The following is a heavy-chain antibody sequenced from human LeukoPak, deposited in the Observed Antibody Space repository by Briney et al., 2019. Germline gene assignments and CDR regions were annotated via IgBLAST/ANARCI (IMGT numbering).Heavy chain of an antibody. CDR2: IKGDGSEK. Sequence: GSLRLSXAASGFTFSTYWMSWARQAPGKGLEWVANIKGDGSEKNYVGSVKGRFTISRDNAKNSLYLQMNSLRAEDTAVYYCAKDTPFGGNWGQGTLVTVSS. V-gene: IGHV3-7*01. CDR1: GFTFSTYW. D-gene: IGHD1-26*01. J-gene: IGHJ4*02. CDR3: AKDTPFGGN.